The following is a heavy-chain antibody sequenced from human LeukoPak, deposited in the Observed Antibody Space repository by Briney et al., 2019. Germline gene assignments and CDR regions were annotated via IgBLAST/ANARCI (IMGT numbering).Heavy chain of an antibody. Sequence: SETLSLTCTVSGGSISSYYWSWIRQFPGKGLEWIGYIYYSGGTNYNPSLKSRVTISVDTSKNQFSLKLSSVTAADTAVYYCARRGTDYYDSSGSDYYFDYWGQGTLVTVSS. J-gene: IGHJ4*02. CDR3: ARRGTDYYDSSGSDYYFDY. CDR1: GGSISSYY. V-gene: IGHV4-59*01. D-gene: IGHD3-22*01. CDR2: IYYSGGT.